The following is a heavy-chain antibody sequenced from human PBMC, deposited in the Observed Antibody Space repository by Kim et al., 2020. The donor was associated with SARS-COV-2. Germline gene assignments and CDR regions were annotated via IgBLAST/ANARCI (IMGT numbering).Heavy chain of an antibody. D-gene: IGHD6-19*01. CDR2: IIPIFGTA. Sequence: SVKVSCKASGGTFSSYAISWVRQAPGQGLEWMGGIIPIFGTANYAQKFQGRVTITADESTSTAYMELSSLRSEDTAVYYCASHIEGLYSSGWWGWFDPWGQGTLVTVSS. J-gene: IGHJ5*02. CDR1: GGTFSSYA. CDR3: ASHIEGLYSSGWWGWFDP. V-gene: IGHV1-69*13.